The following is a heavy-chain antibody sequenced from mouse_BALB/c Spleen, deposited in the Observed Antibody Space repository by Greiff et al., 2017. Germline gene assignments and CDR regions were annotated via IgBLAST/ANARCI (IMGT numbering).Heavy chain of an antibody. CDR1: GFTFSSFG. J-gene: IGHJ4*01. Sequence: DVKLVESGGGLVKPGGSLKLSCAASGFTFSSFGMHWVRQAPEKGLEWVAYISSGSSTIYYADTVKGRFTISRDNPKNTLFLQMTSLRSEDTAMYYCARQAIFYAMDYWGQGTSVTVSS. D-gene: IGHD1-1*01. V-gene: IGHV5-17*02. CDR2: ISSGSSTI. CDR3: ARQAIFYAMDY.